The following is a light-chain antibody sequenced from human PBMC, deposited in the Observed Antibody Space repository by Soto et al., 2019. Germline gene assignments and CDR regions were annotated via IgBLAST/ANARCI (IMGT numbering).Light chain of an antibody. Sequence: EIVLTQSPDTLSLSPGERATLSCRASQSVRRSLAWYQQKPGQAPRLLIYDASNRATGIPARFSGSGSGTAFTLTISSLEPEDFAVYSCQQRSNWPPEVTFGPGTKADIK. CDR3: QQRSNWPPEVT. CDR1: QSVRRS. V-gene: IGKV3-11*01. J-gene: IGKJ3*01. CDR2: DAS.